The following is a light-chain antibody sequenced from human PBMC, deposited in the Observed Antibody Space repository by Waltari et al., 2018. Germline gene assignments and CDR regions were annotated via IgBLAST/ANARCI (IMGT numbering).Light chain of an antibody. J-gene: IGKJ1*01. CDR1: QSISGD. CDR3: LQSYNSPWR. Sequence: DIQMTQSPSSLSASIGDRVTITCRASQSISGDLNWYQQKPGKAPKVLIYGASTLKSGVPSRFSGSGSGTDFTFTISSLQLEDSATYYCLQSYNSPWRFGQGTKVEIK. V-gene: IGKV1-39*01. CDR2: GAS.